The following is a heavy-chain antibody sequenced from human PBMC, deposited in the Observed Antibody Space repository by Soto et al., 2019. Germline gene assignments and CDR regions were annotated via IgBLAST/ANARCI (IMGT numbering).Heavy chain of an antibody. V-gene: IGHV4-59*08. J-gene: IGHJ4*02. CDR2: IYYSGST. D-gene: IGHD6-13*01. Sequence: PSETLSLTCTVSGGSISSYYWSWIRQPPGKGLEWIGYIYYSGSTNYNPSLKSRVTISVDTSKNQFSLKLSSVTAADTAAYYCARPHSSSWYWATSFDYWGQGTLVTVSS. CDR1: GGSISSYY. CDR3: ARPHSSSWYWATSFDY.